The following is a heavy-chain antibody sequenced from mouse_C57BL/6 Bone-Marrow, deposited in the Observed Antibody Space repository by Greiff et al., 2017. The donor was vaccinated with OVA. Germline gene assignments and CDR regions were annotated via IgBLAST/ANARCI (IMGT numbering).Heavy chain of an antibody. V-gene: IGHV1-47*01. J-gene: IGHJ2*01. CDR3: ARGVNYVYYFDY. D-gene: IGHD2-1*01. Sequence: VQLQESGAELVKPGASVKISCKASGYTFTTYPIEWMKQNHGKSLEWIGNIYPDNDDTKYNEKFKGKATLTVEKSSSTAYLELSRITSDDSAVYYCARGVNYVYYFDYWGQGTTLTVSS. CDR1: GYTFTTYP. CDR2: IYPDNDDT.